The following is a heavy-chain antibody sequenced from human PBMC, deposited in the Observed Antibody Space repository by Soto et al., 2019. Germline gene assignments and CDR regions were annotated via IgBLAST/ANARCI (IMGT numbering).Heavy chain of an antibody. D-gene: IGHD6-13*01. Sequence: VKVSCKASGGTFSSYAISWVRQAPGQGLEWMGGIIPIFCTANYAQKFQGRVTITADESTSTAYMELSSLRSEDTAVYYCASSWKNWFDPWGQGTLVTVSS. J-gene: IGHJ5*02. CDR3: ASSWKNWFDP. V-gene: IGHV1-69*13. CDR1: GGTFSSYA. CDR2: IIPIFCTA.